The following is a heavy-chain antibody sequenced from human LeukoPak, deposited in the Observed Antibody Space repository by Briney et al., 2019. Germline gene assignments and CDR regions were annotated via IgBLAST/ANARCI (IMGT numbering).Heavy chain of an antibody. Sequence: SETPSLTCAVYGGSFSGYYWSWIRQPPGKGLEWIGEINHSGSTNYNPSLKSRVTISVDTSKNQFSLKLSSVTAADTAVYYCARATLVVVPAATITLFDYWGQGTLVTVSS. CDR3: ARATLVVVPAATITLFDY. V-gene: IGHV4-34*01. CDR2: INHSGST. CDR1: GGSFSGYY. D-gene: IGHD2-2*01. J-gene: IGHJ4*02.